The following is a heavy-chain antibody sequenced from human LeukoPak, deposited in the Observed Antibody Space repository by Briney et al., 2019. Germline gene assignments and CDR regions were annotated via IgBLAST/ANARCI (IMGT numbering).Heavy chain of an antibody. J-gene: IGHJ4*02. Sequence: SETLSLTCTVSGYSITRAYNWGWVRPSPGKGLEWIASISHAGDTYYNPSLKSRVTISVDTSKNHFSLRLGSVTAPDTAVYFCARGEVGEFDHWGQGTLVTVSS. CDR3: ARGEVGEFDH. CDR2: ISHAGDT. CDR1: GYSITRAYN. V-gene: IGHV4-38-2*02. D-gene: IGHD1-26*01.